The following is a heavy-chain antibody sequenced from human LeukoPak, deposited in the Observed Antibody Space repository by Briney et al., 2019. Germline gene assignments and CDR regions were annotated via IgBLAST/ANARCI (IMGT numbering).Heavy chain of an antibody. V-gene: IGHV3-7*01. D-gene: IGHD3-3*01. Sequence: SGGSLRLSCAASGFTFSSYWMSWVRQAPGKGLEWVANIKQDGSEKYYVDSVKGRFTISRDNAKNSLYLQMNSLRAEDTAVYYCARGGSPSTKFWSGYLGNYYYMDVWGKGTTVTVPS. CDR1: GFTFSSYW. J-gene: IGHJ6*03. CDR2: IKQDGSEK. CDR3: ARGGSPSTKFWSGYLGNYYYMDV.